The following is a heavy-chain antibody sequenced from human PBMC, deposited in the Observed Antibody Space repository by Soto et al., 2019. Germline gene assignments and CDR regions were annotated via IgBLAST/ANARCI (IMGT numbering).Heavy chain of an antibody. D-gene: IGHD5-18*01. CDR3: AWTLYSYGPRFDY. J-gene: IGHJ4*02. CDR1: GGSISGYY. Sequence: SETLSLTCTVSGGSISGYYWSWIRQPPGKGLEWIGYMYNTGSTVYNPSFKSRVTISVDTSKNQFSLKLNSVTAADTAVYYCAWTLYSYGPRFDYWGQGTLVTVSS. V-gene: IGHV4-59*01. CDR2: MYNTGST.